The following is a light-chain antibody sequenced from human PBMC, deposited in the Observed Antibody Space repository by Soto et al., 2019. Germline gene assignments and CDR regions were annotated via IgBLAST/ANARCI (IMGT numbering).Light chain of an antibody. Sequence: DIVMTQSPDSLAVSLGERATINCKSSQNVLSSSNNKNYLAWYQQKPGQPPKLLIYWASTRESGVPDRFSGSGSGRDFTLTISSLQAEDVAIYYCQHYYTTPRTFGQGTKVEIK. CDR2: WAS. CDR3: QHYYTTPRT. CDR1: QNVLSSSNNKNY. J-gene: IGKJ1*01. V-gene: IGKV4-1*01.